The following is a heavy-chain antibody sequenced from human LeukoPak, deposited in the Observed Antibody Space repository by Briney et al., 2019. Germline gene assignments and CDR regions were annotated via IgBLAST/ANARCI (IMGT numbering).Heavy chain of an antibody. V-gene: IGHV4-34*01. CDR1: GGSFSGYY. CDR3: ASPWAAYDSSGYYGMDV. J-gene: IGHJ6*02. Sequence: PSETLSLTCAVYGGSFSGYYWSWIRQPPGKGLEWIGEINHSGSTNYNPSLKSRVTISVDTSKNQFSLKLSSVTAADTAVYYCASPWAAYDSSGYYGMDVWGQGTTVTVSS. CDR2: INHSGST. D-gene: IGHD3-22*01.